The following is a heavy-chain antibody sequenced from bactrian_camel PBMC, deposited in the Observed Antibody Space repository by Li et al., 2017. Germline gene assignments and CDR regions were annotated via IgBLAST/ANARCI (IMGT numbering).Heavy chain of an antibody. CDR2: IDSDSNT. Sequence: DVQLVESGGGSVQSGGSLRLSCAASGFTMSTAYMSWFRQRPGKVREGVAFIDSDSNTRYADSMKGRFTISRDNAKNTLYLQMNSLKTEDTAVYYCAADRFDGLGRPVYAYWGQGTQVTVS. J-gene: IGHJ4*01. D-gene: IGHD5*01. CDR3: AADRFDGLGRPVYAY. CDR1: GFTMSTAY. V-gene: IGHV3S10*01.